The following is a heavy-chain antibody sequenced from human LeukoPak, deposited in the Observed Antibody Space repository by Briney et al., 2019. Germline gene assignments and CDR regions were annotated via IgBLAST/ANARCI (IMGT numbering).Heavy chain of an antibody. V-gene: IGHV3-53*01. CDR2: IYSGGST. Sequence: GGSLRFSCAASGFTVSSNYMSWVRQAPGKGLEWVSVIYSGGSTYYADSVKGRFTISRHNSKNTLYLQMNSLRAEDTAVYYCAKGHRSSGSYYFDYWGQGILVTVSS. J-gene: IGHJ4*02. CDR3: AKGHRSSGSYYFDY. D-gene: IGHD6-19*01. CDR1: GFTVSSNY.